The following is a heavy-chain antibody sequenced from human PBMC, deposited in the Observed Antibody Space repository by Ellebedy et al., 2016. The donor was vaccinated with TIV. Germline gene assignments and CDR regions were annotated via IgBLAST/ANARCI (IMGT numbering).Heavy chain of an antibody. CDR3: ARDRGVVVTAIPAGYFDY. D-gene: IGHD2-21*02. CDR1: GFTFSSYG. V-gene: IGHV3-30*03. Sequence: PGGSLRLSCAASGFTFSSYGMHWVRQAPGKGLEWVAVISYDGRNKYYADSVKGRFTISRDNSKNTLYLQMNSLRAEDTAVYYCARDRGVVVTAIPAGYFDYWGQGTLVTVSS. CDR2: ISYDGRNK. J-gene: IGHJ4*02.